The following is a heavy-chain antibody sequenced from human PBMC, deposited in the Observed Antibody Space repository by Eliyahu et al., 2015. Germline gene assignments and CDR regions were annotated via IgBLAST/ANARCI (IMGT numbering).Heavy chain of an antibody. CDR1: GFTFXSYE. CDR2: ISSSGSTI. Sequence: EVQLVESGGGLVQPGGSLRLSCAASGFTFXSYEMNWVRQAPGKGLEWVSYISSSGSTIYYADFVKGRFTISRDNAKNSLYLQMNSLRAEDTAVYYCARDWLRVYYYGMDVWGQGTTVTVSS. V-gene: IGHV3-48*03. CDR3: ARDWLRVYYYGMDV. J-gene: IGHJ6*02. D-gene: IGHD5-12*01.